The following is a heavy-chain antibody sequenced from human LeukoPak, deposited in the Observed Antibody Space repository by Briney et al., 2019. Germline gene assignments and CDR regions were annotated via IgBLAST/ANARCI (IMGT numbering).Heavy chain of an antibody. Sequence: ASVKVSCKASGYTFTSYYMHWVRQAPGQGLEWMGWISAYNGNTNYAQKLQGRVTMTTDTSTSTAYMELRSLRSDDTAVYYCARRPSGATVTTGIWFDPWGQGTLVTVSS. CDR2: ISAYNGNT. CDR3: ARRPSGATVTTGIWFDP. D-gene: IGHD4-17*01. J-gene: IGHJ5*02. CDR1: GYTFTSYY. V-gene: IGHV1-18*04.